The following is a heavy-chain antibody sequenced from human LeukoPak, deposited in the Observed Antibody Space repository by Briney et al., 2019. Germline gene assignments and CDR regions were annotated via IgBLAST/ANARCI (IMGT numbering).Heavy chain of an antibody. Sequence: SVKVSCKASGGTFSSYAISRVRQVPGQGLEWMGRIIPIFGTANYAQKFQGRVTITTDESTSTAYMELSSLRSEDTAVYYCARAYYYDSSGWSFDYWGQGTLVTVSS. CDR2: IIPIFGTA. V-gene: IGHV1-69*05. CDR1: GGTFSSYA. CDR3: ARAYYYDSSGWSFDY. J-gene: IGHJ4*02. D-gene: IGHD3-22*01.